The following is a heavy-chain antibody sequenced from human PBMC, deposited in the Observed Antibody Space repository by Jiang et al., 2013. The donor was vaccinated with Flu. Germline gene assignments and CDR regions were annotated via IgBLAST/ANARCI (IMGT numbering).Heavy chain of an antibody. CDR2: IYYSGST. V-gene: IGHV4-61*01. Sequence: SLTCTVSGGSVSSGSYYWSWIRQPPGKGLEWIGYIYYSGSTNYNPSLKSRVTISVDTSKNQFSLKLSSVTAADTAVYYCARDSLHDYGDYGPRFFDYWGQGTLVTVSS. J-gene: IGHJ4*02. CDR3: ARDSLHDYGDYGPRFFDY. CDR1: GGSVSSGSYY. D-gene: IGHD4-17*01.